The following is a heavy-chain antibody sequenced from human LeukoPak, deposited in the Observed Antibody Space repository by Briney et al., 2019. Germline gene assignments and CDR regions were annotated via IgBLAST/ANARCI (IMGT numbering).Heavy chain of an antibody. CDR3: AKLPPTHRPYYFDY. CDR2: ISVSSGSTK. CDR1: GFTFSSYE. Sequence: GGSLRLSCAASGFTFSSYEMNWVRQAPGKGLEWLSYISVSSGSTKKYAESVQGRFTVSRDNSKNTLYLQMNSLRAEDTAVYYCAKLPPTHRPYYFDYWGQGTLVTVSS. V-gene: IGHV3-48*03. D-gene: IGHD2-21*01. J-gene: IGHJ4*02.